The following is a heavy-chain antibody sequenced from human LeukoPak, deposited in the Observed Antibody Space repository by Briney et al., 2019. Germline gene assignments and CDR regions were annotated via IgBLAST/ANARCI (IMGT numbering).Heavy chain of an antibody. D-gene: IGHD2-2*02. J-gene: IGHJ2*01. Sequence: SETLSLTCTVSGGSISSGSYYWSWIRQPAGKGLEWIGRIYTSGSTNYNPSLKSRVTISVDTSKNQFSLKLSSVTAADTAVYYCARENIVVVPAAIPSYWYFDLWGRGTLVTVSS. V-gene: IGHV4-61*02. CDR3: ARENIVVVPAAIPSYWYFDL. CDR1: GGSISSGSYY. CDR2: IYTSGST.